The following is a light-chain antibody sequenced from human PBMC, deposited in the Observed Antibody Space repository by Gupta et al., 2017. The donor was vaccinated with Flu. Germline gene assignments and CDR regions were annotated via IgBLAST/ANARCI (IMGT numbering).Light chain of an antibody. CDR1: TSDVGGCNF. Sequence: QSALTQPASVSASPGQSITISCTGTTSDVGGCNFVSWYQHRPGKDPKRMIYYVSNRPSGVSDRFSCSTSGNNAFPRISGLQAEEEADDYCSSSKATNTCDVFGTGTKLTVL. V-gene: IGLV2-14*03. CDR2: YVS. J-gene: IGLJ1*01. CDR3: SSSKATNTCDV.